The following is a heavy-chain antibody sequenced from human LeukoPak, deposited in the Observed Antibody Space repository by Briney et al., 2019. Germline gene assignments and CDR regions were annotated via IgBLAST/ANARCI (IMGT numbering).Heavy chain of an antibody. CDR3: TRKMGDTGGNSRALAY. CDR2: INISGST. D-gene: IGHD4-23*01. Sequence: SETLSLTCSVSGGSISSYYWSWIRQPAGKGLQWIGRINISGSTNCNPSLKSRVTMSVDTSKNQFSLKLTSERAARAAVHDVTRKMGDTGGNSRALAYWGQGTLVTVSS. CDR1: GGSISSYY. J-gene: IGHJ4*02. V-gene: IGHV4-4*07.